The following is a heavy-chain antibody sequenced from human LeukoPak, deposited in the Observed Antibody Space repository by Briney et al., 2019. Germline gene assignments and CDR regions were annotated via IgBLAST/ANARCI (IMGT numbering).Heavy chain of an antibody. V-gene: IGHV1-8*01. CDR3: ARNLARTGDFDY. CDR1: GYTFVSYD. CDR2: MNPNSGST. D-gene: IGHD5-12*01. Sequence: GASVKVSCKASGYTFVSYDINWVRQAPGQGLEWLGWMNPNSGSTGFAQNFQGRVSMTRDTSISTAYMELSNLGSEDTAVYYCARNLARTGDFDYWGQGTLVTVSS. J-gene: IGHJ4*02.